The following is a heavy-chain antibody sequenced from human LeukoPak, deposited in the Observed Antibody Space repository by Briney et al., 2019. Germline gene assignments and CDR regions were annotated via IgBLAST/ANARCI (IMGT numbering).Heavy chain of an antibody. D-gene: IGHD2-15*01. V-gene: IGHV3-33*01. CDR3: SAGGSGTDAFDI. J-gene: IGHJ3*02. CDR2: VWYDGSNK. CDR1: GFTFSSYG. Sequence: QAGGSLRLSCAASGFTFSSYGMHWVRQAPGKGLDWVAVVWYDGSNKFYADSVKGRFTISRDNSKNTLYLQMNSLRAEDTAVYYCSAGGSGTDAFDIWGQGTMVTVSS.